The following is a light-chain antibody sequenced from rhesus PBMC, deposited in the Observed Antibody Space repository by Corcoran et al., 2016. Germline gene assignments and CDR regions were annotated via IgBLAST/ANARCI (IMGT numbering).Light chain of an antibody. CDR2: AAS. Sequence: DIQMTQSPSSLSASVGDRVTITCQASQGISNWLAWYQRKPGKAPKLLIYAASSLQSGVPSRFSGSGSGTDFTLTIRSLQPEDFATYYCRQHNSHPYSFGQGTKVEIK. CDR3: RQHNSHPYS. CDR1: QGISNW. V-gene: IGKV1-33*02. J-gene: IGKJ2*01.